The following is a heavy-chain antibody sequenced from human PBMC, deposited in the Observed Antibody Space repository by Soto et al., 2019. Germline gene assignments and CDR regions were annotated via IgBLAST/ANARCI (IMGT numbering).Heavy chain of an antibody. V-gene: IGHV4-39*01. CDR2: IYYSGST. Sequence: SETLSLTCTVFGCSISSSSYYWGWILPPPGKGLEWIGSIYYSGSTYYNPSLKSRVTISVDTSKNQFSLKLISVTAADTAVYYCARLLAVAGPIPLGYWGQG. CDR1: GCSISSSSYY. CDR3: ARLLAVAGPIPLGY. J-gene: IGHJ4*02. D-gene: IGHD6-19*01.